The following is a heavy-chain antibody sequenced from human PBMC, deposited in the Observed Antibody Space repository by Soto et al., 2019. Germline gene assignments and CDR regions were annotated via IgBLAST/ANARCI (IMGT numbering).Heavy chain of an antibody. Sequence: QVQLVQSGAEVKKPGASVRISCRASGYSFTSTYVHWVRQAPGQGPEWMGIINPAGGTTYYAQKFQGRLTITSDTSTDTVFMALNALTSEDTAVYFCALNVVTYYEKGGRGTLLTVSS. CDR2: INPAGGTT. D-gene: IGHD3-22*01. J-gene: IGHJ4*02. CDR1: GYSFTSTY. V-gene: IGHV1-46*01. CDR3: ALNVVTYYEK.